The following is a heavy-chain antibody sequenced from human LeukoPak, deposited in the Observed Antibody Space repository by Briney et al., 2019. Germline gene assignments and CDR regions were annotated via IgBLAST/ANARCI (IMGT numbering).Heavy chain of an antibody. CDR2: ISSNGGTI. Sequence: PGGSLRLSCAASGFTFDSYEMNWVRQAPGKGLEWVSYISSNGGTIYYADSVKGRFTISRDNAKNSLYLQMNSLRAEDTAVYYCARDGSDYGADYWGQGTLVTVSS. D-gene: IGHD4-17*01. V-gene: IGHV3-48*03. J-gene: IGHJ4*02. CDR3: ARDGSDYGADY. CDR1: GFTFDSYE.